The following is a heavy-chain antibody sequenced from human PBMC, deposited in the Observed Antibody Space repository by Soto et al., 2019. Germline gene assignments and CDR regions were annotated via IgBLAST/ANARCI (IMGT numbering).Heavy chain of an antibody. CDR1: GGSISSYY. CDR3: ARDRSIVVVVAAEFYYYYGMDV. Sequence: SGTLSLTCTVSGGSISSYYWSWIRQPPGKGLEWIGYIYYSGSTNYNPSLKSRVTISVDTSKNQFSLKLSSVTAADTAVYYCARDRSIVVVVAAEFYYYYGMDVWGQGTTVT. CDR2: IYYSGST. D-gene: IGHD2-15*01. V-gene: IGHV4-59*12. J-gene: IGHJ6*02.